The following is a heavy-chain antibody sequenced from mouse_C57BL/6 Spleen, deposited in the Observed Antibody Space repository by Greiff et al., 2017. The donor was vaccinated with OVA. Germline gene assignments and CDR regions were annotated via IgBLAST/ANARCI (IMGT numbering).Heavy chain of an antibody. CDR2: IYPGDGDT. CDR1: GYAFSSSW. V-gene: IGHV1-82*01. Sequence: QVHVKQSGPELVKPGASVKISCKASGYAFSSSWMNWVKQRPGKGLEWIGRIYPGDGDTNYNGKFKGKATLTADKSSSTAYMQLSSLTSEDSAVYFCARGDYYGSDYFDYWGQGTTLTVSS. CDR3: ARGDYYGSDYFDY. J-gene: IGHJ2*01. D-gene: IGHD1-1*01.